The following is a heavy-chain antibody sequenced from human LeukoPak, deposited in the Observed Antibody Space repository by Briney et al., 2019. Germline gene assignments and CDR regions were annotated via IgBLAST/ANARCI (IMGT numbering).Heavy chain of an antibody. J-gene: IGHJ4*02. CDR3: ARTGYSSLHGDY. CDR2: ISGSAAVT. Sequence: GGSLRLSCAASGFTFSSYAMSWVRQSPGKGLEWVSGISGSAAVTYHADSVKGRFTISRDNSKNTLYLQMNGLRAEDTAIYYCARTGYSSLHGDYWGQGTLVTVSS. CDR1: GFTFSSYA. D-gene: IGHD6-19*01. V-gene: IGHV3-23*01.